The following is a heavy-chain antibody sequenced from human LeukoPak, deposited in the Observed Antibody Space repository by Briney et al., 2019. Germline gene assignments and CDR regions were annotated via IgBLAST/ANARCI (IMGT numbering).Heavy chain of an antibody. CDR1: GGSISSYY. CDR3: ARAQKQWLPTPWFDP. D-gene: IGHD6-19*01. V-gene: IGHV4-4*07. CDR2: IYTSGST. Sequence: SETLSLTCTVSGGSISSYYWSWIRQPAGKGLEWIGRIYTSGSTNYNPSLKSRVTMSVDTSKNQFSLKLSSVTAADTAVYYCARAQKQWLPTPWFDPWGQGTLVTVSS. J-gene: IGHJ5*02.